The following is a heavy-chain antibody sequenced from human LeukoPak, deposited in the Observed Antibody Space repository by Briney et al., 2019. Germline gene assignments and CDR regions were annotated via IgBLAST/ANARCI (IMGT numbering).Heavy chain of an antibody. CDR1: GYTFTDYY. V-gene: IGHV1-2*02. CDR2: INPKSGGT. J-gene: IGHJ3*02. Sequence: ASVKVSCKASGYTFTDYYIHWVRQAPGQELEWMGWINPKSGGTNYAQKFQGRVTMTRDTSISTAYMELSRLRSDDTAVYYCARASGGYYDFGAFDIWGQGTMVTVSS. D-gene: IGHD3-22*01. CDR3: ARASGGYYDFGAFDI.